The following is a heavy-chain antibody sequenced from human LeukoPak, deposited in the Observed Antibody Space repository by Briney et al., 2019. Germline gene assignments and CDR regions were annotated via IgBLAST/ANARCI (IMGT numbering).Heavy chain of an antibody. CDR2: ISYDGSNK. CDR3: ARGGIVATISGLFDY. CDR1: GFTFSSYA. D-gene: IGHD5-12*01. J-gene: IGHJ4*02. Sequence: GGSLRLSCAASGFTFSSYAMHWVRQAPGKGLEWVAVISYDGSNKYYADSVKGRFTISRDNSKNTLYLQMNSLRAEDTAVYYCARGGIVATISGLFDYWGQGTLVTVSS. V-gene: IGHV3-30-3*01.